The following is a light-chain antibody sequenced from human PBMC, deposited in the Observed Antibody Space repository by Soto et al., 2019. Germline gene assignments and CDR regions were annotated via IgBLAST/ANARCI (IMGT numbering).Light chain of an antibody. CDR2: QDS. V-gene: IGLV3-1*01. J-gene: IGLJ2*01. CDR1: KLGDKY. CDR3: QAWDSSTAV. Sequence: SSELTQPPSVSVSPGQTASITCSGDKLGDKYACWYQQKPGQSPVLVIYQDSKRPSGIPERFSGSNSGNTATLTISGTQAMVEADYYCQAWDSSTAVFGGGTQLTVL.